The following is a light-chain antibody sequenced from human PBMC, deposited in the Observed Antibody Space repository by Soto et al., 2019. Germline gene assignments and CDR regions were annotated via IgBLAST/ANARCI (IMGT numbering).Light chain of an antibody. CDR2: EVS. V-gene: IGLV2-14*01. J-gene: IGLJ3*02. CDR1: SSDVGSYNY. Sequence: QSALTQPASVSGSPGQSITISCTGTSSDVGSYNYVSWYQPHPGKAPKLRIYEVSNRPSGVSNRFSGSKSGNTASLTISGLQAEDEANYYGSSYTSISTRVLGGWTQVTVL. CDR3: SSYTSISTRV.